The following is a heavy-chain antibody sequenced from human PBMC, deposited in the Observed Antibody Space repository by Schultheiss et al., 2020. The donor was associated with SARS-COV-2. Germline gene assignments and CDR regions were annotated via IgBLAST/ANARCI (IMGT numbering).Heavy chain of an antibody. CDR1: GGTFSSYA. Sequence: ASVKVSCKASGGTFSSYAISWVRQAPGQGLEWMGGINAGNGNTNYAQKLQGRVTITRDTSASTAYMELSSLRSEDTAVYYCARDPLYSSSWYYYYGMDVWGQGTTVTVSS. V-gene: IGHV1-3*01. CDR2: INAGNGNT. J-gene: IGHJ6*02. D-gene: IGHD6-13*01. CDR3: ARDPLYSSSWYYYYGMDV.